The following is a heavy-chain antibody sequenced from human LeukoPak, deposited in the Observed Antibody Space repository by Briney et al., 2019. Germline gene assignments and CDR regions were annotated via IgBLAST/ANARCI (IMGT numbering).Heavy chain of an antibody. V-gene: IGHV4-59*01. CDR3: ARGGPMPRWFGESQDDFDY. D-gene: IGHD3-10*01. Sequence: PSETLSLTCTVSGGSISSYYWSWIRQPPGKGLEGIGYIYYSGSTNYSPSLKGRVTISVDTSKNQFSLRLSSVTAADTAVYYCARGGPMPRWFGESQDDFDYWGQGTLVTVSS. CDR1: GGSISSYY. CDR2: IYYSGST. J-gene: IGHJ4*02.